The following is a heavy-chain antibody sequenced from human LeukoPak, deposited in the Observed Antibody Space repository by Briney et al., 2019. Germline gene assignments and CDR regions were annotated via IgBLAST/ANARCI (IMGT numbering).Heavy chain of an antibody. CDR1: GFNFSTAA. V-gene: IGHV3-15*01. Sequence: GGSLTLSCAVSGFNFSTAAMSWACNAPGPGQDLDGRVKSITIGGTPDYAAPVKGSCTISRADSNNTPYLQMNILTTEDAAVYYCTTIPDSGYDFKGPNDYCGQGTLVTVSS. CDR3: TTIPDSGYDFKGPNDY. CDR2: VKSITIGGTP. D-gene: IGHD5-12*01. J-gene: IGHJ4*02.